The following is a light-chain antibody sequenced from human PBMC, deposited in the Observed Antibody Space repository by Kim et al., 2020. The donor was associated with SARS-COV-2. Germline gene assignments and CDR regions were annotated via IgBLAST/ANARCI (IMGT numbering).Light chain of an antibody. Sequence: GRSVTIASTRASSNVGGYKYVAWYQQRPGQAPKLIIYEVNARPSGVPHRFSGSKSGNTASLTVSGLQAEDEADYYCGSYGGSNNLVFGGGTKVSVL. CDR3: GSYGGSNNLV. V-gene: IGLV2-8*01. CDR1: SSNVGGYKY. J-gene: IGLJ3*02. CDR2: EVN.